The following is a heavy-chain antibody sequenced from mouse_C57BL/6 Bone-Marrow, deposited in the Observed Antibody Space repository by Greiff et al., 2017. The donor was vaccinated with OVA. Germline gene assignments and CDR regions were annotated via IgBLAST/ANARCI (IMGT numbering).Heavy chain of an antibody. Sequence: EVQLQQSGPVLVKPGASVKMSCKASGYTFTDYYMNWVKQSHGKSLEWIGVINPYNGGTSYNQKFKGKATLTVDKSSSTAYMELNSLTSEDSAVYYCALYYGSSPLFDYWGQGTTLTVSS. CDR3: ALYYGSSPLFDY. J-gene: IGHJ2*01. CDR2: INPYNGGT. CDR1: GYTFTDYY. D-gene: IGHD1-1*01. V-gene: IGHV1-19*01.